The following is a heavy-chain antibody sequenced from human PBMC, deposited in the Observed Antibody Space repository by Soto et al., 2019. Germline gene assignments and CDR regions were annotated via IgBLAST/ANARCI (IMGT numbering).Heavy chain of an antibody. CDR1: GFTFSSSA. CDR2: ISYDGSNK. D-gene: IGHD4-17*01. Sequence: QVQLVESGGGVVQPGRSLRLSCAASGFTFSSSAMHWVRQAPGKGLNWVALISYDGSNKYYADSVKGRFTISRDNSKNTLYLQMNSLSSEDTAVYYCARDDGDTDAFDIWGQGTMVTVSS. CDR3: ARDDGDTDAFDI. J-gene: IGHJ3*02. V-gene: IGHV3-30-3*01.